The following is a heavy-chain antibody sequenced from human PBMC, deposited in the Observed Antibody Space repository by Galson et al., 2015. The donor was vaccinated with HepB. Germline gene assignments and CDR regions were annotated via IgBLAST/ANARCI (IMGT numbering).Heavy chain of an antibody. CDR2: IQQDGSDK. Sequence: SLRLSCAASGLTFSAYWMTWVRQPPGKGLEWVANIQQDGSDKYYVDSVKGRFTISRDNAKNSLYLQMDSLRGEDTAVYYCASKRWRRDYRDAFDIWGHGTMVTVSS. CDR3: ASKRWRRDYRDAFDI. D-gene: IGHD3-16*01. V-gene: IGHV3-7*03. CDR1: GLTFSAYW. J-gene: IGHJ3*02.